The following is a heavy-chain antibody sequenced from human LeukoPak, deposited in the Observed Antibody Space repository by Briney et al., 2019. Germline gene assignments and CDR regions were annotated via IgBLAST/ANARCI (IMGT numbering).Heavy chain of an antibody. J-gene: IGHJ4*02. D-gene: IGHD5-12*01. CDR3: ARERGYVYDY. Sequence: PSETLSLTCTVSGGSISSYYWSWIRQPPGKGLEWGGYIYYSGSTNYNPSLKRRVTISVDTSKNQFSLKLSSVTAADTAVYYCARERGYVYDYWGQGTLVTVSS. CDR2: IYYSGST. CDR1: GGSISSYY. V-gene: IGHV4-59*01.